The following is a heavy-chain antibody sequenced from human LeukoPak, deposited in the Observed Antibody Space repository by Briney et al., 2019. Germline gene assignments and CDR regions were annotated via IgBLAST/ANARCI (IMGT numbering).Heavy chain of an antibody. Sequence: PETLSLTCTVSGGSISSYYWSWIRQPPGKGLEWFGEITHSGSTNYNPSLKSRVTISADTSKNQFSLKLSSVTAADAAVYYCARGPWGGSQRNYHGLDVWGQGTTVTVSS. D-gene: IGHD1-26*01. CDR2: ITHSGST. CDR1: GGSISSYY. J-gene: IGHJ6*02. V-gene: IGHV4-34*01. CDR3: ARGPWGGSQRNYHGLDV.